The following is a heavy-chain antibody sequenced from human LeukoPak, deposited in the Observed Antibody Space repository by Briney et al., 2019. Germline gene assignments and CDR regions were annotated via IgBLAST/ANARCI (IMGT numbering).Heavy chain of an antibody. CDR1: GYTFSTYD. CDR3: ASAIRYQRLSDY. V-gene: IGHV1-8*03. CDR2: MNPNSANT. D-gene: IGHD2-2*01. J-gene: IGHJ4*02. Sequence: ASVKVSCTTSGYTFSTYDINWLRQAAGQGLEWMGWMNPNSANTGFAQKFQGRAAITRDTSTATAYLELSSLTSEDTAVYCCASAIRYQRLSDYWGQGTLVTVSS.